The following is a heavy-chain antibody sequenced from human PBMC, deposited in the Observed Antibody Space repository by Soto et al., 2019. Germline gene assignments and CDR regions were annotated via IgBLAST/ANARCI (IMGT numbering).Heavy chain of an antibody. CDR2: IDWDDDK. V-gene: IGHV2-70*01. J-gene: IGHJ6*02. CDR1: GFSLRTSGMC. D-gene: IGHD2-8*01. CDR3: ARSRGMLPYYYYGMDV. Sequence: SGPTLGNPTQTHTLTCTFSGFSLRTSGMCVSWIRQPPGKALEGLALIDWDDDKYDSTSLKTRLTVSKDTSKNQVVLTMTNMDPVDTATYYCARSRGMLPYYYYGMDVWGQGTTVTVSS.